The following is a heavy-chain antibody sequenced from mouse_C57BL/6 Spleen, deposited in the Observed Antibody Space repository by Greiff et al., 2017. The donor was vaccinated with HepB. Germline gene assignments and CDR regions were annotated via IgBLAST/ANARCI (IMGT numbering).Heavy chain of an antibody. CDR1: GFTFSSYA. V-gene: IGHV5-4*01. CDR2: ISDGGSYT. Sequence: EVKLVESGGGLVKPGGSLKLSCAASGFTFSSYAMSWVRQTPEKRLEWVATISDGGSYTYYPDNVKGRFTISRDNAKNNLYLQMSHLKSEDTAMYYCARDYYGSSMVYWYFDVWGTGTTVTVSS. D-gene: IGHD1-1*01. CDR3: ARDYYGSSMVYWYFDV. J-gene: IGHJ1*03.